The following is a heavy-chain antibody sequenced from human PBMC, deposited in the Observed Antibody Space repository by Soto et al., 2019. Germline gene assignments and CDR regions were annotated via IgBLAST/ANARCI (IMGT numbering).Heavy chain of an antibody. CDR1: GGTFSSYA. CDR3: ARPYYYDSSGYYSAYYFDY. V-gene: IGHV1-69*06. CDR2: IIPIFGTA. Sequence: SVKVSCKASGGTFSSYAISWVRQAPGQGLEWMGGIIPIFGTANYAQKFQGRVTITADKSTSTAYMELSSLRSEDTAVYYCARPYYYDSSGYYSAYYFDYWGQGTLVTVSS. J-gene: IGHJ4*02. D-gene: IGHD3-22*01.